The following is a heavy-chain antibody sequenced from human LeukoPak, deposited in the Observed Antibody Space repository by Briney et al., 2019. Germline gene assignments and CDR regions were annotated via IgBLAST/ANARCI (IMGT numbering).Heavy chain of an antibody. CDR2: IYYSGST. D-gene: IGHD3-22*01. Sequence: SETLSLTCTVSGGSISSYYWSWIRQPPGKGLEWIGYIYYSGSTNYNPSLKSRVTISVDTSKNQFSLKLSSVTAADTAVYYCARRRDSSGYVDYWGQGTLVTVSP. CDR3: ARRRDSSGYVDY. J-gene: IGHJ4*02. CDR1: GGSISSYY. V-gene: IGHV4-59*08.